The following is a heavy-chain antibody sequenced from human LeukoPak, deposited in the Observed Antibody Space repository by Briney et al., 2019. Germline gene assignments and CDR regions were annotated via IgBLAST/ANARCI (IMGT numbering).Heavy chain of an antibody. V-gene: IGHV1-46*01. CDR2: INPSGGST. CDR3: AKAPGLRLPYDY. J-gene: IGHJ4*02. CDR1: GYTFTSYY. Sequence: ASVKVSCKASGYTFTSYYMHWVRQAPGQGLEWMGIINPSGGSTSYAQKFQGRVTMTRDMSTSTVYMELSSLRAEDTAVYYCAKAPGLRLPYDYWGQGTLVTVSS. D-gene: IGHD5-12*01.